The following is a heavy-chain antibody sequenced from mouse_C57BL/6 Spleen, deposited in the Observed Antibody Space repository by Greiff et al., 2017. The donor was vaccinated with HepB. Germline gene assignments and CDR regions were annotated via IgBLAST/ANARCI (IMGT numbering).Heavy chain of an antibody. CDR1: GYTFTSYW. D-gene: IGHD1-1*01. V-gene: IGHV1-72*01. CDR3: ARWFITPTSYYAMDY. CDR2: IDPNSGGT. J-gene: IGHJ4*01. Sequence: VQLQQPGAELVKPGASVKLSCKASGYTFTSYWMHWVKQRPGRGLEWIGRIDPNSGGTKYNEKFKSKATLTVDKPSSTAYVQLSSLTSEDSAVYYCARWFITPTSYYAMDYWGQGTSVTVSS.